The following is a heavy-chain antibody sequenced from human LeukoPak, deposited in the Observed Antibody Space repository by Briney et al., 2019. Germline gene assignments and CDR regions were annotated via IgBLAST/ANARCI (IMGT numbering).Heavy chain of an antibody. Sequence: GASVKVSCKASGCTFTSYYIHWVRQAPGQGLEWMGIINPSDGYTNYAQKFQGRVTMTRDMSTSTVYMELSSLRSEDTAVYYCARRSQRYCSGGSCKYWYFDLWGRGTLVTVSS. CDR1: GCTFTSYY. V-gene: IGHV1-46*01. CDR3: ARRSQRYCSGGSCKYWYFDL. CDR2: INPSDGYT. J-gene: IGHJ2*01. D-gene: IGHD2-15*01.